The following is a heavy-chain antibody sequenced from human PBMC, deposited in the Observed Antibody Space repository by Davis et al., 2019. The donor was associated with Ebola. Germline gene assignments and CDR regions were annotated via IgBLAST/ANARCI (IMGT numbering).Heavy chain of an antibody. CDR3: ARALGYCSSTSCYGYYYYGMDV. V-gene: IGHV3-30-3*01. CDR1: GFTFSSYA. D-gene: IGHD2-2*01. J-gene: IGHJ6*02. Sequence: GESLKISCAASGFTFSSYAMHWVRQAPGKGLEWVAVISYDGSNKYYADSVKGRFTISRDNSKNTLYLQMNSLRAEDTAVYYCARALGYCSSTSCYGYYYYGMDVWGQGTTVTVSS. CDR2: ISYDGSNK.